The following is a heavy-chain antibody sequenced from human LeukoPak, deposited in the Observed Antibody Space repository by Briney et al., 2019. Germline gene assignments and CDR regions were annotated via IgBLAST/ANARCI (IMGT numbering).Heavy chain of an antibody. J-gene: IGHJ4*02. CDR1: GGSISSYY. CDR2: IYYSGST. D-gene: IGHD2-2*01. V-gene: IGHV4-59*01. CDR3: ARDACSSTSCPYYFDS. Sequence: PSETLSLTCTVSGGSISSYYWSWLRQPPGKGLEWFGYIYYSGSTNYNPSLKRRVNISVDTSKIQFSLKLSSVTAADTAVYYCARDACSSTSCPYYFDSWGQGTLVTVSS.